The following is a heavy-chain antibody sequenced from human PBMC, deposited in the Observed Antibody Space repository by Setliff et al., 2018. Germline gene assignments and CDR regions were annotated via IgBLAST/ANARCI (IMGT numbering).Heavy chain of an antibody. D-gene: IGHD6-19*01. J-gene: IGHJ6*02. Sequence: SETLSLTCAVSGYSISSGYYWGWIRQPPGKGLEWIGSIYHSGSTYYNPSLKSRVTISVDTSKNQFSLKLSSVTAADTAVYYCARENLSSGWYVGGYYYYYGMDVWDQGTTVTVSS. CDR3: ARENLSSGWYVGGYYYYYGMDV. V-gene: IGHV4-38-2*01. CDR1: GYSISSGYY. CDR2: IYHSGST.